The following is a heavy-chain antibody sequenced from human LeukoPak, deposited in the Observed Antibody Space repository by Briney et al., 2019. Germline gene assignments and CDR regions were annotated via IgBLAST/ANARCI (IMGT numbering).Heavy chain of an antibody. Sequence: ASVKVSCKASGYTFTDSYMHWVRQVPGQGLEWMGWINPKTGGTNYAQRFQGRVTVTRDTSIRTAYMELNSLRSDDTAVYYCARDGRLTIFVRGIITEGSPPKNWGQGTLVTVSS. CDR3: ARDGRLTIFVRGIITEGSPPKN. J-gene: IGHJ4*02. D-gene: IGHD3-10*01. V-gene: IGHV1-2*02. CDR1: GYTFTDSY. CDR2: INPKTGGT.